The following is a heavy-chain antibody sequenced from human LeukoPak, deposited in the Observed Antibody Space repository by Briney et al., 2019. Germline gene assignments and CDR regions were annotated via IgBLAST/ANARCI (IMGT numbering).Heavy chain of an antibody. CDR1: GFTFSSYW. CDR2: INSDGSST. CDR3: ARGAVLRYFDPFGLDV. Sequence: GGSLRLSCAASGFTFSSYWVHWVRHAPGKGLVWVSRINSDGSSTNYADSVKGRFTISRDNAKNTLYLQMNSLRAEDTAVYYCARGAVLRYFDPFGLDVWGKGTTVTVSS. V-gene: IGHV3-74*01. J-gene: IGHJ6*04. D-gene: IGHD3-9*01.